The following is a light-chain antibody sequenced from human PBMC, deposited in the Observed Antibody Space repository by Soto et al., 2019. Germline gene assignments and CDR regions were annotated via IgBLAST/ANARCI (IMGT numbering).Light chain of an antibody. CDR2: WAS. Sequence: DIVMTQSPDSLAVSLGERATINCKSSQSVLYSSNNKNYLAWYQQKPGQPPKLLIYWASTRESGVPDRFSGSGSGTDFTLTNSSRQADDVAVYYCQQYYRPWTFGQGAKVEIK. J-gene: IGKJ1*01. V-gene: IGKV4-1*01. CDR3: QQYYRPWT. CDR1: QSVLYSSNNKNY.